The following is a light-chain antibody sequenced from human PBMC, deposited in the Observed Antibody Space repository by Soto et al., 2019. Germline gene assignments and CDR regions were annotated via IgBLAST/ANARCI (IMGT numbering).Light chain of an antibody. J-gene: IGKJ4*02. CDR2: GAS. CDR1: QGGGTY. V-gene: IGKV3-11*01. Sequence: EIVLTQSPATLSLSPGERAVLSCSASQGGGTYLAWYQQRPGQAPRLLIYGASNRATGIPARFSGSGSGTEFTLTIGSLEPEDFAVYFCQQRNNWLTFGGGTKVEIK. CDR3: QQRNNWLT.